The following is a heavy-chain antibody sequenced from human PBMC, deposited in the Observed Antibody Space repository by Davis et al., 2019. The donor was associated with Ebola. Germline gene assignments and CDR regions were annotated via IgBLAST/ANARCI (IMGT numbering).Heavy chain of an antibody. CDR2: MNPHTGYR. Sequence: AASVKVSCKASGYTFSVYDFNWVRQVAGQGLEWMGWMNPHTGYRAYAPKFQGGVSMTRNSSINTAYMELSGLTSEDTAVYYCARGLMDSATLRAGWFDPWGQGTLATVSS. J-gene: IGHJ5*02. V-gene: IGHV1-8*01. CDR3: ARGLMDSATLRAGWFDP. CDR1: GYTFSVYD. D-gene: IGHD2/OR15-2a*01.